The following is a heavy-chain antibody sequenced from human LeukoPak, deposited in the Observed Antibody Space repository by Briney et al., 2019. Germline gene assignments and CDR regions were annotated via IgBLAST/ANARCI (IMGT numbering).Heavy chain of an antibody. D-gene: IGHD4/OR15-4a*01. CDR3: ARSYGINSIPFYYYYCMDV. Sequence: AASVKVSCKASGGTFSSYAISWVPQAPGQGLEWVGRIIPIFGTANYAQKFQGRVTITTDESTSTAYMELSSLRSEDTAVYYCARSYGINSIPFYYYYCMDVWGKGSTVSVSS. V-gene: IGHV1-69*05. CDR1: GGTFSSYA. J-gene: IGHJ6*03. CDR2: IIPIFGTA.